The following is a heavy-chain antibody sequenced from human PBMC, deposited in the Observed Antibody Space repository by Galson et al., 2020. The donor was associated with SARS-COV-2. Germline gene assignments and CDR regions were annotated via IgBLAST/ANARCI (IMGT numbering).Heavy chain of an antibody. CDR1: GGSISSGRYY. CDR2: IHTSGST. J-gene: IGHJ4*02. Sequence: SETLSLTCTVSGGSISSGRYYWSWVRQPAGKGLEWLGRIHTSGSTDYNPSLKSRVTISLDMSKNHFSLTLTSVTAADTAVYYCAKGPVAGTGFWGPGTLVTVSS. CDR3: AKGPVAGTGF. V-gene: IGHV4-61*02. D-gene: IGHD6-19*01.